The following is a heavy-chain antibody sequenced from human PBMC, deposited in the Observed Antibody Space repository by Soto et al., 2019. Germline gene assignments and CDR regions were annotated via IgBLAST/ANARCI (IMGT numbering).Heavy chain of an antibody. CDR3: ASRSYGGNTPFDY. J-gene: IGHJ4*02. CDR2: IYYSGST. Sequence: SETLSLTCTVSGGSISSYYWSWIRQPPGKGLEWIGYIYYSGSTSYNPSLKSRVTISVDTSKNQFSLKLSSVTAADTAVYYCASRSYGGNTPFDYWGQGTLVTVSS. D-gene: IGHD2-15*01. V-gene: IGHV4-59*01. CDR1: GGSISSYY.